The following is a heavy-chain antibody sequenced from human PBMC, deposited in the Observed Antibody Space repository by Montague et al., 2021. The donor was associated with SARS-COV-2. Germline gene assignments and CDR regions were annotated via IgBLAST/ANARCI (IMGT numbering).Heavy chain of an antibody. D-gene: IGHD2-8*01. CDR3: ARGEGVMVYVYGMDV. CDR1: GGSISSGGYY. J-gene: IGHJ6*02. CDR2: ISYSGST. Sequence: TLSLTCTVSGGSISSGGYYWSWIRQHPGKGLEWIGYISYSGSTNYNPSLKGRLTISVDTSKNQFSLKLSSVTAADTAVYYCARGEGVMVYVYGMDVWGQGTTVTVSS. V-gene: IGHV4-31*03.